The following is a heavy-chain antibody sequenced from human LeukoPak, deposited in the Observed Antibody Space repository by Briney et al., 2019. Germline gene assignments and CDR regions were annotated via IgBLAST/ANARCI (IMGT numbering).Heavy chain of an antibody. CDR3: ARDEETAGLDY. J-gene: IGHJ4*02. Sequence: PSETLSLTCAVYGGSFSGYYWSWIRQPPGKGLEWIGEINHSGSTNYNPSLKSRVTISIDTSKNQFSLKLSSVTAADTAVYYCARDEETAGLDYWGQGTLVTVSS. CDR1: GGSFSGYY. V-gene: IGHV4-34*01. CDR2: INHSGST. D-gene: IGHD6-19*01.